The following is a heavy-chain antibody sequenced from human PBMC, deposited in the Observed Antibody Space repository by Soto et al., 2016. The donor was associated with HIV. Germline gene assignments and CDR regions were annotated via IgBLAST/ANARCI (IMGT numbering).Heavy chain of an antibody. CDR2: VYFTGVT. V-gene: IGHV4-39*01. CDR1: GHSININKYY. CDR3: ARQSRRGASGRNIDS. Sequence: QLLLQESGPGLVKPSETLSLICNVSGHSININKYYWAWIRQRPEKGLEWIGSVYFTGVTYYNPSLKGRLSIAVDVPKSQFYLRVAAVTAADTGLYFCARQSRRGASGRNIDSWGQGPWSPS. D-gene: IGHD3-10*01. J-gene: IGHJ4*02.